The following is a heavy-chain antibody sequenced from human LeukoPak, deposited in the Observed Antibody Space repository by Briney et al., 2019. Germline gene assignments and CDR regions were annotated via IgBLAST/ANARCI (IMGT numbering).Heavy chain of an antibody. CDR2: TNSGGTTT. J-gene: IGHJ4*02. CDR3: AKQSYARSLGE. D-gene: IGHD3-10*02. CDR1: GFPFSDFS. V-gene: IGHV3-23*01. Sequence: GGSLRLSCATSGFPFSDFSMTWVRQAPGKGLEWISTTNSGGTTTYYAESVKGRFPISRDNFKNALYLQMSSLRVEDTAIYYCAKQSYARSLGEGGPGTLVTVSS.